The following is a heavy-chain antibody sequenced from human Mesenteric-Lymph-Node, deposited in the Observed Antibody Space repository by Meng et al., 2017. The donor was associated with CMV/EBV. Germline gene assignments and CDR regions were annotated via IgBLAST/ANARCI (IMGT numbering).Heavy chain of an antibody. CDR3: ARGRPGYCSGGSCYQPFDY. Sequence: SFSAYYWSWIRQPPGKGLAWIGEINHSGSTNYNPSLKSRVTISVDTSKIQFSLKLSSVTAADTAVYYCARGRPGYCSGGSCYQPFDYWGQGTLVTVSS. CDR1: SFSAYY. D-gene: IGHD2-15*01. CDR2: INHSGST. J-gene: IGHJ4*02. V-gene: IGHV4-34*01.